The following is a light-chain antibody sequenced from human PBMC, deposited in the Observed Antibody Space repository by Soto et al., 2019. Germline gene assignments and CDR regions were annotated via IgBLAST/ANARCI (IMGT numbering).Light chain of an antibody. CDR3: QQYATPPRT. CDR1: QSVGNNY. V-gene: IGKV3-20*01. Sequence: TQSPGTLSLSPGERDTFSCRASQSVGNNYLGWFQRKPGQPPRLLIYGASTRATGIPDRFSGDGSGTDLTLTISRLETEDFAVYYCQQYATPPRTFGQGTKVEIK. CDR2: GAS. J-gene: IGKJ1*01.